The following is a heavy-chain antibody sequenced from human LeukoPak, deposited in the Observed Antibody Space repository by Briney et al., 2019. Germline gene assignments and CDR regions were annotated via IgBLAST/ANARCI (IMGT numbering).Heavy chain of an antibody. J-gene: IGHJ4*02. CDR3: SRESGPFCPFGY. CDR2: ISLAGQT. CDR1: GGSVTSTNW. V-gene: IGHV4/OR15-8*02. D-gene: IGHD1-26*01. Sequence: PSETLSLTCDVSGGSVTSTNWWSWGRQPPGQGLEWIGEISLAGQTNYNPSLNGRVTMSLDKSSNQLSLHLTSVTAADTATYFCSRESGPFCPFGYWGQGTLVIVSS.